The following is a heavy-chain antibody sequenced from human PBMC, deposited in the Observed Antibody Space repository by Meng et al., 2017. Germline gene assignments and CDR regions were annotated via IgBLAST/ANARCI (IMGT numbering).Heavy chain of an antibody. CDR1: GFTFSDYY. Sequence: QVQLWGAGGGLVKPGGPLSPSCAASGFTFSDYYMVGIRQAPGKGLEWVSYITDSGSSMYYADSVKGRFTISRDNAKNSLFLQMNSLRAEDTAVYYCARPYSGHSHGHWGQGTLVTVSS. J-gene: IGHJ4*02. CDR2: ITDSGSSM. CDR3: ARPYSGHSHGH. D-gene: IGHD1-26*01. V-gene: IGHV3-11*01.